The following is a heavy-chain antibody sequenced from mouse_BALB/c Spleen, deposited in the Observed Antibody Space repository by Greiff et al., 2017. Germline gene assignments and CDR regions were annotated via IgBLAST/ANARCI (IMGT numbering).Heavy chain of an antibody. V-gene: IGHV7-3*02. D-gene: IGHD2-14*01. CDR3: AREGDYRYDFDY. CDR1: GFTFTDYY. CDR2: IRNKANGYTT. Sequence: EVKLMESGGGLVQPGGSLRLSCATSGFTFTDYYMSWVRQPPGKALEWLGFIRNKANGYTTEYSASVKGRFTISRDNSQSILYLQMNTLRAEDSATYYCAREGDYRYDFDYWGQGTTLTVSS. J-gene: IGHJ2*01.